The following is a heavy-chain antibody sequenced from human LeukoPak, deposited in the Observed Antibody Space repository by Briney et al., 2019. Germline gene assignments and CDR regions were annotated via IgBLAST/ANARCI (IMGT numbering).Heavy chain of an antibody. V-gene: IGHV3-30*18. CDR2: ISYDGSNK. J-gene: IGHJ6*02. CDR3: AKDQAGNTMVRGVIIKAYYYYYGMDV. Sequence: PGGSLRLSCAASGFTFSSYGMHWVRQAPGTGLEWVAVISYDGSNKYYADSVKGRFTISRDNSKNTLYLQMNSLRAEDTAVYYCAKDQAGNTMVRGVIIKAYYYYYGMDVWGQGTTVTVSS. CDR1: GFTFSSYG. D-gene: IGHD3-10*01.